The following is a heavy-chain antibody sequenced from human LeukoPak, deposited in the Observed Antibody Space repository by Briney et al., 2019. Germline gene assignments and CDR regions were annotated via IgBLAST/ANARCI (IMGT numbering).Heavy chain of an antibody. CDR3: ARAWYSSGWYYFDY. V-gene: IGHV4-59*01. CDR2: IYYSGST. D-gene: IGHD6-19*01. CDR1: GGSISSYY. Sequence: SETLSLTCTVSGGSISSYYWSWVRHPPGKGLEWGWYIYYSGSTNYNPSLKSRVTISVDTSKNQFSLKLSSVTAADTAVYYCARAWYSSGWYYFDYWGQGTLVTVSS. J-gene: IGHJ4*02.